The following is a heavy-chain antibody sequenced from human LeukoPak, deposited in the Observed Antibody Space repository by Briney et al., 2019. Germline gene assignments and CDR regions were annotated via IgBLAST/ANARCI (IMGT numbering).Heavy chain of an antibody. J-gene: IGHJ5*02. D-gene: IGHD6-19*01. CDR2: VSGSGGTT. CDR3: AKGSYSSGWYGWFDP. Sequence: GGSLRLSCAASGLTFSSYAMSWVRQAPGNGLEWVSGVSGSGGTTYYADSVKGRFTISRDNSKNTLYLQMNSLRAEDTAVYYCAKGSYSSGWYGWFDPWGQGTLVTVSS. V-gene: IGHV3-23*01. CDR1: GLTFSSYA.